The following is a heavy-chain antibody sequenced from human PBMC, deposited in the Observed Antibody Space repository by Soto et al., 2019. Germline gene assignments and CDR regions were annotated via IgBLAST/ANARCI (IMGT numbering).Heavy chain of an antibody. CDR3: AKVIGPEGGMDV. D-gene: IGHD2-21*01. Sequence: QVQLVQSGAEVKKPGASVKVSCKASGYTFTSYYMHWLRQAPRQGLEWMGIINPSGGSSSSAQTFQGRVTITRDTSTSTIYMELSSLRSEDTAVYYCAKVIGPEGGMDVWGQGTTVTVSS. V-gene: IGHV1-46*01. CDR1: GYTFTSYY. CDR2: INPSGGSS. J-gene: IGHJ6*02.